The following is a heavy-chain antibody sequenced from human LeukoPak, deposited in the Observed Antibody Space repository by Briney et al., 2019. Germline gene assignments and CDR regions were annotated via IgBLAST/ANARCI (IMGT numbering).Heavy chain of an antibody. CDR1: GFTFSSHW. V-gene: IGHV3-7*01. Sequence: PGGSLRLSCVVSGFTFSSHWMSWVRQAPGKGLEWVASIKEDGSEKYYVDSVKGRFTISRDNSKNTLYLQMNSLRAEDTAVYYCAKVDCSSTSCPLNYYYYYMDVWGKGTTVTVSS. CDR3: AKVDCSSTSCPLNYYYYYMDV. J-gene: IGHJ6*03. CDR2: IKEDGSEK. D-gene: IGHD2-2*01.